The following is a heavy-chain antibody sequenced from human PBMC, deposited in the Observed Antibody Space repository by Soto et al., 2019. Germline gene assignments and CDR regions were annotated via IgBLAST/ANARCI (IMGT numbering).Heavy chain of an antibody. Sequence: SETLSLTCAVYGGSFSGYYWSWIRKPPGKGLEWIGEINHSGSTNYNPSLKSRVTISVDTSNNQFSLKLSSVTAADSAVYYCARGTFGDLPGYYMDVWGKGTTVTVSS. D-gene: IGHD3-10*01. J-gene: IGHJ6*03. CDR3: ARGTFGDLPGYYMDV. V-gene: IGHV4-34*01. CDR2: INHSGST. CDR1: GGSFSGYY.